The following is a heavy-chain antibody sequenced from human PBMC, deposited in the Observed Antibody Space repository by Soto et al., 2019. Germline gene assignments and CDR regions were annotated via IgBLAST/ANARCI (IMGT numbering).Heavy chain of an antibody. CDR3: ARGSAVSGWYG. Sequence: GGSLRLSCAASGFTFSSYEMNWVRQAPGKGLEWVSHISSSGSTIYYADSVKGRFTISRDNAKNSLYLQMNSLRAEDTAVYYCARGSAVSGWYGWGQGTLVTVSS. J-gene: IGHJ4*02. CDR1: GFTFSSYE. CDR2: ISSSGSTI. D-gene: IGHD6-19*01. V-gene: IGHV3-48*03.